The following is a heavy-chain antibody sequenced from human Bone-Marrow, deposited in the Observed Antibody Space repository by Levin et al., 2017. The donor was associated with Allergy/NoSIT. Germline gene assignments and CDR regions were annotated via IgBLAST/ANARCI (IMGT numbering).Heavy chain of an antibody. V-gene: IGHV3-21*01. D-gene: IGHD2-2*02. CDR1: GFTFSSYS. CDR2: ISSSSSYI. CDR3: ARVLVPAAIGGGAFDI. J-gene: IGHJ3*02. Sequence: GGSLRLSCAASGFTFSSYSMNWVRQAPGKGLEWVSSISSSSSYIYYADSVKGRFTISRDNAKNSLYLQMNSLRAEDTAVYYCARVLVPAAIGGGAFDIWGQGTMVTVSS.